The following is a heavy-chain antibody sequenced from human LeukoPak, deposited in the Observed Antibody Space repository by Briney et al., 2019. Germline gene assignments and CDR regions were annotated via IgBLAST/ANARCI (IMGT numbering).Heavy chain of an antibody. CDR2: IKGDGSEI. Sequence: GGSLRLSCAASGFSFSTYWMRWARQTPGKGLQWVANIKGDGSEINYVDSVKGRFTISRDNAKNSLSLQMNSLTADDTGVYYCAREGLPYSGDHWGQGTLVTVSS. D-gene: IGHD4-11*01. J-gene: IGHJ4*02. CDR1: GFSFSTYW. CDR3: AREGLPYSGDH. V-gene: IGHV3-7*01.